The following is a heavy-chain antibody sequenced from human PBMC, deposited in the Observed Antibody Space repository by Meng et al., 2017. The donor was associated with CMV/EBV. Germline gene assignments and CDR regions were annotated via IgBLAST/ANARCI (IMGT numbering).Heavy chain of an antibody. CDR3: ASRVRGYSYGDFDY. CDR2: ISYDGSNK. J-gene: IGHJ4*02. Sequence: SGFTFSSYAMHWVRQATGKGLEWVAVISYDGSNKYYADSVKGRFTISRDNSKNTLYLQMNSLRAEDTAVYYCASRVRGYSYGDFDYWGQGTLVTVSS. CDR1: GFTFSSYA. V-gene: IGHV3-30*04. D-gene: IGHD5-18*01.